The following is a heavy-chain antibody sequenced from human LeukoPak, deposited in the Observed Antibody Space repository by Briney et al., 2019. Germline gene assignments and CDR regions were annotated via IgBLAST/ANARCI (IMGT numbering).Heavy chain of an antibody. D-gene: IGHD4-17*01. Sequence: GASVKVSCKASGYTFTGYYMHWVRQAPGQGLEWMGWINPNSGGTNYAQKFQGRVTMTRDTSISTAYMELSRLRSEDTAVYYCARGGNYGDYGGYDYWGQGTLVTVSS. J-gene: IGHJ4*02. V-gene: IGHV1-2*02. CDR2: INPNSGGT. CDR1: GYTFTGYY. CDR3: ARGGNYGDYGGYDY.